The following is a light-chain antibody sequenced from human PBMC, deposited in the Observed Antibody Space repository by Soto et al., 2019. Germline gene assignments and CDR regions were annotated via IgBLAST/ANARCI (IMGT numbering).Light chain of an antibody. Sequence: QSVLTQLPSASGTPGQRVTVSCSGSSSNIGSNVVNWYRQLPGTAPKLLIYSNNERPSGVPDRFSGSKSGTSASLAISGLQSEDEADYYCAAWDASLNGRVFGTGTKLTVL. CDR3: AAWDASLNGRV. J-gene: IGLJ1*01. CDR2: SNN. V-gene: IGLV1-44*01. CDR1: SSNIGSNV.